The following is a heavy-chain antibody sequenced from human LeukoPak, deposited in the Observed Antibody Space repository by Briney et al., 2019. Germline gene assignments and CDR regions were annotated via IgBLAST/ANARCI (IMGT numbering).Heavy chain of an antibody. Sequence: GGSLRLSCAASGITLSTYWMSWVRQAPGKGLEWVANIKQDGSEKNYVDSVKGRFTISRDNARNSLYLQMDSLRAEDAALYYCARGGLYWHIWGQGTMVTVSS. D-gene: IGHD2-15*01. CDR3: ARGGLYWHI. J-gene: IGHJ3*02. V-gene: IGHV3-7*04. CDR2: IKQDGSEK. CDR1: GITLSTYW.